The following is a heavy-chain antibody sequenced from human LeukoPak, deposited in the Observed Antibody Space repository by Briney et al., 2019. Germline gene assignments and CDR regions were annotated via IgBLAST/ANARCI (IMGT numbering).Heavy chain of an antibody. D-gene: IGHD3-10*01. V-gene: IGHV4-39*01. CDR2: IYYSGST. Sequence: SETLSLTCTVSGGSISSSSYYWGWIRQPPGKGLEWIGSIYYSGSTYYNPSLKSRVTISVDTSKNQFSLKLSSVTAADTAVYYCASHPKFYYYGSGLNWFDPWGQGTLVTVSS. CDR1: GGSISSSSYY. CDR3: ASHPKFYYYGSGLNWFDP. J-gene: IGHJ5*02.